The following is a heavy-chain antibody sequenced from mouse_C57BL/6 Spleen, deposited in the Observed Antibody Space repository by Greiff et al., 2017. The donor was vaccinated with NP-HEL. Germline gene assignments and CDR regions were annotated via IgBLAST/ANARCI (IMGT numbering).Heavy chain of an antibody. CDR2: IDPENGDT. Sequence: EVQLQESGAELVRPGASVKLSCTASGFNIKDDYMHWVKQKPEQGLAWIGWIDPENGDTEYASQFPGKATITADTYSITAYLQLSSLTSEDTAVDYCTVLFITTVVAPDYWGQGTTLTVSS. CDR1: GFNIKDDY. J-gene: IGHJ2*01. D-gene: IGHD1-1*01. CDR3: TVLFITTVVAPDY. V-gene: IGHV14-4*01.